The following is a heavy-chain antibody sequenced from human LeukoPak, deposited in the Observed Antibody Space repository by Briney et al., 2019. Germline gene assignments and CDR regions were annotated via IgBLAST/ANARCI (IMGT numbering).Heavy chain of an antibody. CDR2: ISSSSSYI. CDR1: GFTFSSYS. D-gene: IGHD3-22*01. V-gene: IGHV3-21*01. Sequence: GGSLRLSCAASGFTFSSYSMNWVRQAPGKGLEWVSSISSSSSYIYYADSVKGRFTISRDNAKNSLYLQMNSLRAEDTAVYYCARVRGDYYDSSGYFWDSNWFDPWGQGTLVTVSS. J-gene: IGHJ5*02. CDR3: ARVRGDYYDSSGYFWDSNWFDP.